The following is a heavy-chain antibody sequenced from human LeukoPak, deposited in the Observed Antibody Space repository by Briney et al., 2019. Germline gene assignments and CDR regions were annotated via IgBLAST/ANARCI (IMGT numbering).Heavy chain of an antibody. CDR1: GFTFSSYS. Sequence: GGSLRLSCAASGFTFSSYSVNWVRQAPGKGLERVSSISSTSSYIYYADSVKGRFTISRDNAKKSLYLQMNSLRAEDTAVYYCARNAGGNYPQGAFDLWGQGTMVTVSS. V-gene: IGHV3-21*01. J-gene: IGHJ3*01. D-gene: IGHD1-26*01. CDR2: ISSTSSYI. CDR3: ARNAGGNYPQGAFDL.